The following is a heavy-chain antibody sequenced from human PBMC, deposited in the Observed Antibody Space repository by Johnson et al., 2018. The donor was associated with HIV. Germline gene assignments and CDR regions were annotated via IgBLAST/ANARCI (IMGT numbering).Heavy chain of an antibody. CDR2: IKSKTDGGTT. CDR1: GFTFSNAW. D-gene: IGHD1-7*01. Sequence: EVQLVESGGGVVRPGGSLRLSCAASGFTFSNAWMSWVRQAPGMGLQWVGRIKSKTDGGTTDYAAPVQDRFTISRDDSKNTLYLQMNSLRAEDTAVYYCARGPLELDAFDIWGQGTMVTVSS. J-gene: IGHJ3*02. CDR3: ARGPLELDAFDI. V-gene: IGHV3-15*01.